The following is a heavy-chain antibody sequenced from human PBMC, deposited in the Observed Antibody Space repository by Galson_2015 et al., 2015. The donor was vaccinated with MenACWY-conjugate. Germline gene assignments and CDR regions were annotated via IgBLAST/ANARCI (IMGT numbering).Heavy chain of an antibody. CDR2: INSDGSAA. CDR3: ATYCSSPSCYANGAY. CDR1: GFTFSRYW. J-gene: IGHJ4*02. V-gene: IGHV3-74*01. D-gene: IGHD2-2*01. Sequence: SLRLSCAASGFTFSRYWMHWVRQSPGKGLVWVSRINSDGSAADYADSVKGRFTTSRDNAKNTLYLQMNSLRAEDTAVYYCATYCSSPSCYANGAYWGQGTLVTVSS.